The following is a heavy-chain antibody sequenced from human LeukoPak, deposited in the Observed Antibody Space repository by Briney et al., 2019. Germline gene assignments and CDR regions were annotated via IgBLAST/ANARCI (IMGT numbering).Heavy chain of an antibody. J-gene: IGHJ4*02. CDR2: IYYSGST. Sequence: SETLSLTCTVSGGSISSYYWSWIRQPPGKGLEWIGYIYYSGSTNYNPSLKSRVTISVDTSKNQFSLKLSSVTAADTAVYYCARDTGTPFDYWGQGTLVTVSS. V-gene: IGHV4-59*12. D-gene: IGHD1-1*01. CDR1: GGSISSYY. CDR3: ARDTGTPFDY.